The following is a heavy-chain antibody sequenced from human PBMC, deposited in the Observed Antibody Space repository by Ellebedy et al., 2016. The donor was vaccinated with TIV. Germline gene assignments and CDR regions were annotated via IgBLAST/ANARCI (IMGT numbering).Heavy chain of an antibody. Sequence: SETLSLTCAVSGGSISSSNWWSWVRQPPGKGLEWIGEIYHSGTTNYNPSLKSRVTISVDKSKNQFSLNLSSVTAPDTAVYYCARVPSHSSGWYAWFDPWGQGTLVTVSS. CDR3: ARVPSHSSGWYAWFDP. CDR1: GGSISSSNW. CDR2: IYHSGTT. J-gene: IGHJ5*02. D-gene: IGHD6-19*01. V-gene: IGHV4-4*02.